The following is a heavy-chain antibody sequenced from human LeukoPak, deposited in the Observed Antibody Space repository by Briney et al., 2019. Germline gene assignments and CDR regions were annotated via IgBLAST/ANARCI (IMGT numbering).Heavy chain of an antibody. D-gene: IGHD6-6*01. CDR2: ISGSGGST. J-gene: IGHJ4*02. CDR3: AKVRSSGHYFDY. Sequence: GGSLRLSCAASGFTFSSYSMNWVRQAPGKGLEWVSAISGSGGSTYYADSVKGRFTISRDNSKNTLYLQMNSLRAEDTAVYYCAKVRSSGHYFDYWGQGTLVTVSS. CDR1: GFTFSSYS. V-gene: IGHV3-23*01.